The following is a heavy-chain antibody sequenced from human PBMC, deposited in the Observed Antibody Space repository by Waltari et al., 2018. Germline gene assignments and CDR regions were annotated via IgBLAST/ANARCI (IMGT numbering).Heavy chain of an antibody. Sequence: QVQLVQSGADVKRPGASVKVSCKASGYMFSNYGIGWFRPAPGQGLEWMGWITTYTGNTNLAQKFQGRVTMTADTSTNTAYMELTSLRSDDTAVYYCTRPRGPGPRGPGGLYWYFDLWGRGTLVTVSS. CDR2: ITTYTGNT. CDR1: GYMFSNYG. CDR3: TRPRGPGPRGPGGLYWYFDL. V-gene: IGHV1-18*01. J-gene: IGHJ2*01. D-gene: IGHD3-10*01.